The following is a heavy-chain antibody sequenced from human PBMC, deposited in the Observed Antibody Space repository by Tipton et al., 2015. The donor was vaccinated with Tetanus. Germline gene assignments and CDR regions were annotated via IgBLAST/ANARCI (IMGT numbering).Heavy chain of an antibody. V-gene: IGHV3-30*03. D-gene: IGHD3-16*01. CDR3: AREDGGPTLDYFDS. J-gene: IGHJ4*02. CDR2: ISYDGTEK. Sequence: SLRLSCAASGFAFSAFGMHWVRQAPGKGLEWVAFISYDGTEKHYVDSVKGRFTISRDNSKNTLYLQMNSLKVEDTAVYYCAREDGGPTLDYFDSWGQGALVIVSS. CDR1: GFAFSAFG.